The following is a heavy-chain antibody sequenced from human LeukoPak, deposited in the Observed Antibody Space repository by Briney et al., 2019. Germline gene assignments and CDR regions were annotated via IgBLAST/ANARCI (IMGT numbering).Heavy chain of an antibody. CDR1: NGPINTYQ. CDR2: IYYSGST. CDR3: ARKRVLDWFDP. V-gene: IGHV4-59*01. J-gene: IGHJ5*02. D-gene: IGHD4/OR15-4a*01. Sequence: SETLSLTCTVSNGPINTYQWSWIRQPPGKGLEWIGYIYYSGSTNYNPSLKSRVTISVDTSKNQFSLKLSSVTAADTAVYYCARKRVLDWFDPWGQGTLVTVSS.